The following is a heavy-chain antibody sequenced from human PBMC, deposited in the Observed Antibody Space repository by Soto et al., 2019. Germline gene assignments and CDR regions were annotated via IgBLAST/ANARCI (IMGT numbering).Heavy chain of an antibody. CDR3: ARDRNAGYSNIWDDD. CDR1: GFTFSSYS. CDR2: ISRSSSYI. V-gene: IGHV3-21*01. Sequence: EVQLVESGGGLVKPGGSLRLSCAASGFTFSSYSMNWVRQAPGKGLEWVSSISRSSSYIYYADSVKGRFTISRDNAKNSLYLQMNSLRAEDTAVYYGARDRNAGYSNIWDDDWGQGTLVTVSS. D-gene: IGHD6-13*01. J-gene: IGHJ4*02.